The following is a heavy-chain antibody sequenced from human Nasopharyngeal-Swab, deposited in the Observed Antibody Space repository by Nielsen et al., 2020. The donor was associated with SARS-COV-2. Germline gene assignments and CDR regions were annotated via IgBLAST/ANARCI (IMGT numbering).Heavy chain of an antibody. CDR2: IYSGGST. CDR1: GFTVSSNY. CDR3: ARAGTYYDILTGYYKGGIDY. J-gene: IGHJ4*02. D-gene: IGHD3-9*01. V-gene: IGHV3-66*01. Sequence: GGSLRLSCAASGFTVSSNYMSWVRQAPGKGLEWVSVIYSGGSTYYADSVKGRFTISRDNSKNTLYLMNSLRAEDTAVYYRARAGTYYDILTGYYKGGIDYWGQGTLVTVSS.